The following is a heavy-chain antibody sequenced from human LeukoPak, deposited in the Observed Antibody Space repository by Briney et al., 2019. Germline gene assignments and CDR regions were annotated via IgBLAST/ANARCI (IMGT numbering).Heavy chain of an antibody. CDR1: GGTFSSYT. J-gene: IGHJ4*02. CDR2: IIPNLGIA. D-gene: IGHD3-10*01. V-gene: IGHV1-69*04. Sequence: SVKVSCKASGGTFSSYTISWVRQAPGQGLEWMGRIIPNLGIANYAQKFQGRVTITADKSTSTAYMELSSLRSEDTAVYYCAREGGAIIDYWGQGTLVTVSS. CDR3: AREGGAIIDY.